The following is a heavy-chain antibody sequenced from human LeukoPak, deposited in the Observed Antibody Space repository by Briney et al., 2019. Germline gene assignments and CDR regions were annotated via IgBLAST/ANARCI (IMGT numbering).Heavy chain of an antibody. V-gene: IGHV4-39*01. Sequence: SETLSLTCNVSGGSIGGHTFYWDWIRQPPGTGLEWIATIYYNGNTFYNPSLRSRVAISIDMSKSQFSLHLSSVTAADTAIYYCARLTALAGHRGAFDIWGPGTMVTVSS. D-gene: IGHD6-19*01. CDR2: IYYNGNT. CDR1: GGSIGGHTFY. J-gene: IGHJ3*02. CDR3: ARLTALAGHRGAFDI.